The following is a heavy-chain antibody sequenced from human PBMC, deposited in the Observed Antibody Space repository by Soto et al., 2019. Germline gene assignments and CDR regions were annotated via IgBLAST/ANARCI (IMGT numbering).Heavy chain of an antibody. CDR2: IIPIFGTA. Sequence: SLTVSCKASGGTFSSYAISWVRQAPGQGLEWMGGIIPIFGTANYAQKFPGRVTITADESTSTAYMELSSLRSEDTAVYYCARSYDSSGYYYDFDDWGQGTPVTVSA. V-gene: IGHV1-69*13. J-gene: IGHJ4*02. CDR3: ARSYDSSGYYYDFDD. CDR1: GGTFSSYA. D-gene: IGHD3-22*01.